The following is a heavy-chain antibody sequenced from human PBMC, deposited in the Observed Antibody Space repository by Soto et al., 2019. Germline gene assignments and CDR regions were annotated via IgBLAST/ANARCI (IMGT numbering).Heavy chain of an antibody. Sequence: GGSLRLSCAASGFTFSSYAMSWVRQAPGKGLGWVSAISGSGGSTYYADSVKGRFTISRDNSKNTLYLQMNSLRAEDTAVYYWAKDLEGHSSSWYEYYYGMDVWGQAATVNIS. CDR2: ISGSGGST. V-gene: IGHV3-23*01. CDR1: GFTFSSYA. J-gene: IGHJ6*02. CDR3: AKDLEGHSSSWYEYYYGMDV. D-gene: IGHD6-13*01.